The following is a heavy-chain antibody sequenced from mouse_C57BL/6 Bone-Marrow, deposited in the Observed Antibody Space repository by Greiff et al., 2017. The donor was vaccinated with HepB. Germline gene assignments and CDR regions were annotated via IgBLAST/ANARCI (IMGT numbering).Heavy chain of an antibody. V-gene: IGHV14-2*01. J-gene: IGHJ4*01. CDR2: IDPEDGET. CDR1: GFNIKDYY. CDR3: ARRNYGSSYDYAMDY. Sequence: VQLQQSGAELVKPGASVKLSCTASGFNIKDYYMHWVKQRTEQGLEWIGRIDPEDGETKYAPNFQGKATITADTSSNTAYLQLSSLTSEDTAVYYCARRNYGSSYDYAMDYWGQGTSVTVSS. D-gene: IGHD1-1*01.